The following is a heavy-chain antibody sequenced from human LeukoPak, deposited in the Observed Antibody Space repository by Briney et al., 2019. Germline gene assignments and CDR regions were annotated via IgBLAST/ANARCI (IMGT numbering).Heavy chain of an antibody. D-gene: IGHD6-13*01. V-gene: IGHV3-30-3*01. CDR2: ISYDGSNK. Sequence: SGGSLRLSCAASGFTVSSYAMHWVRQAPGKGLEWVAVISYDGSNKYYADSVKGRFTISRDNSKNTLYLQMNSLRAEDTAVYYCARWRGQQSEFDLWGQGTLVTVSS. CDR3: ARWRGQQSEFDL. CDR1: GFTVSSYA. J-gene: IGHJ4*02.